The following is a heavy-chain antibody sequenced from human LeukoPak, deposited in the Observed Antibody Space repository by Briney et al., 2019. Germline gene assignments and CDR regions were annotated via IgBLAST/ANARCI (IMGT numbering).Heavy chain of an antibody. J-gene: IGHJ4*02. CDR2: ISWNSGDI. CDR3: AKDTGGSYRRGYLDF. Sequence: GRSLRLSCAASGFIFGDYAMHWVRQAPGKGLEWVSGISWNSGDIGYADSVKGRLTISRDNAKNSLYLQMNSLRSEDTAFYYCAKDTGGSYRRGYLDFRGQGTLVTVSS. CDR1: GFIFGDYA. V-gene: IGHV3-9*01. D-gene: IGHD1-26*01.